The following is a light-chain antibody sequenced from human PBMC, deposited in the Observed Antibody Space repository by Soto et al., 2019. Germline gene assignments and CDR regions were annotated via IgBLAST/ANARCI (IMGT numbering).Light chain of an antibody. Sequence: EIVMTQSPGTLSLSPGERATLACRASQSVSSSYLAWYQQKSGQAPRLLIYGATSRATGIQDRFSRSGSVTDFTLIISRLEPEDFAVYYCQQYGSSPSKFGQGTTVEIK. CDR3: QQYGSSPSK. CDR1: QSVSSSY. V-gene: IGKV3-20*01. CDR2: GAT. J-gene: IGKJ1*01.